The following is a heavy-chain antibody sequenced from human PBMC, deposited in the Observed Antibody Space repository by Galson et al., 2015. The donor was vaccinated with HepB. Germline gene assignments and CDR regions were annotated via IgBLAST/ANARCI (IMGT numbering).Heavy chain of an antibody. CDR3: ARGRYYGMDV. Sequence: SLRLSCAASGFTFSTYYMHWVRHAPGKGLVWVSGINSDGSSTTYADSVKGRFTISRDNAKNTLYLQMNSLRAEDTAVYYCARGRYYGMDVWGQGTTVTVSS. V-gene: IGHV3-74*01. J-gene: IGHJ6*02. CDR2: INSDGSST. CDR1: GFTFSTYY.